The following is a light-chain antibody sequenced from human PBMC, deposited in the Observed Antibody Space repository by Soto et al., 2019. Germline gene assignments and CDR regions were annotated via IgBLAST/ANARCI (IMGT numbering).Light chain of an antibody. CDR2: EAT. Sequence: QSVQTQPASVSGSPGQSITVSCTGTKNNLGSYDLVSWYQKYPDKAPTLLIYEATKRPSGISDRFSGSKSGFTASLTISGLRAEDEADYYCCSLEGSNALVVFGGGTQLTVL. CDR1: KNNLGSYDL. J-gene: IGLJ2*01. V-gene: IGLV2-23*01. CDR3: CSLEGSNALVV.